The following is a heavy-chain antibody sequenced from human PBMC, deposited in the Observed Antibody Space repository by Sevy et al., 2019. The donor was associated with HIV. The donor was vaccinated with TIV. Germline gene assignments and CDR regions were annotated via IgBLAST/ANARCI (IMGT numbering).Heavy chain of an antibody. Sequence: GGSLRLSCAASGFTFSNARMSWVRQAPGKGLEWVGRIKGKIYHGTIDYAAPVKGRFSISRDDSKNTLYLQMNSLKTEDTAVYYCTTATWSQEDYYNSWGQGTLVTVSS. CDR2: IKGKIYHGTI. V-gene: IGHV3-15*01. CDR3: TTATWSQEDYYNS. J-gene: IGHJ5*02. D-gene: IGHD3-10*01. CDR1: GFTFSNAR.